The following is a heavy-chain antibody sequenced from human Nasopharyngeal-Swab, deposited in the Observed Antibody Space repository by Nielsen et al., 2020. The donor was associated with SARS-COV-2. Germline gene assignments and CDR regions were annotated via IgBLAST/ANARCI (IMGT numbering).Heavy chain of an antibody. V-gene: IGHV4-34*01. J-gene: IGHJ6*02. D-gene: IGHD3-3*01. CDR2: INDSGGT. CDR1: GGSSSGYY. Sequence: SDLLSFTCAVHGGSSSGYYWTGIRQLPGKGREWIGEINDSGGTNYNPSLKSRVTISVDTSKNQFSLKLSSVTAADTAVYYCARNPPGYYGFIHYGMDVWGQGTTVTVSS. CDR3: ARNPPGYYGFIHYGMDV.